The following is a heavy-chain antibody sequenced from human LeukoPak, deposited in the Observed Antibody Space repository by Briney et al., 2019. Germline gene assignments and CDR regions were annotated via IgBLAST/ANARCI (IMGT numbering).Heavy chain of an antibody. V-gene: IGHV3-11*01. CDR2: ISSSGSTI. D-gene: IGHD5/OR15-5a*01. Sequence: GGSLRLSCAASGFTFSDYYMSWIRQAPGKGLEWVSYISSSGSTIYYADSVKGRFTISRDNAKNSLYLQMNSLRAEDTALYYCAKDSTNIGAFDYWGQGTLVTVSS. CDR3: AKDSTNIGAFDY. CDR1: GFTFSDYY. J-gene: IGHJ4*02.